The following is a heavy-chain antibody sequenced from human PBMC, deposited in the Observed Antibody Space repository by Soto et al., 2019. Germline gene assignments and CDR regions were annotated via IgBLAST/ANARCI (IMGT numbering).Heavy chain of an antibody. J-gene: IGHJ6*02. V-gene: IGHV3-15*07. CDR3: TTGRNDYVWGSSSYYGMDV. Sequence: GGSLRLSCAASGFTFSNAWMNWVRQAPGKGLEWVGRIKSKTDGGTTDYAAPVKGRFTISRDDSKNTLYLQMNSLKTEDTAVYYCTTGRNDYVWGSSSYYGMDVWGQGTTVTVSS. CDR2: IKSKTDGGTT. CDR1: GFTFSNAW. D-gene: IGHD3-16*01.